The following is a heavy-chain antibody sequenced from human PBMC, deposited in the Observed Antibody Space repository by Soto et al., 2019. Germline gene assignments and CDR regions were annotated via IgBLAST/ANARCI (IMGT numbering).Heavy chain of an antibody. CDR2: ISGSGGST. J-gene: IGHJ4*02. V-gene: IGHV3-23*01. Sequence: EVQLLESGGGLVQPGGSLRLSCAASAFTFSSYAMSWVRQAPGKGLEWVSGISGSGGSTYYADSVKGRFTISRDNSKNTLYLQMTSLRAEDTAVYYCAKDPRDSGSYKYFDYWGQGTLVTVSS. CDR3: AKDPRDSGSYKYFDY. D-gene: IGHD1-26*01. CDR1: AFTFSSYA.